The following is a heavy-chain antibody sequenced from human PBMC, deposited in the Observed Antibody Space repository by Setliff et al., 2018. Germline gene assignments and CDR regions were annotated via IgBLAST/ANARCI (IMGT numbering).Heavy chain of an antibody. CDR3: AKDGIALMVYAILADC. CDR1: GFTFNNYA. Sequence: PGGSLRLSCAASGFTFNNYAMTWVRQAPGKGLEWVSSISGSGGSTYYADSVKGRFTISRDNSKNTLYLQMNSLRAEDTAVYYCAKDGIALMVYAILADCRGQGTLVTVSS. J-gene: IGHJ4*02. V-gene: IGHV3-23*01. D-gene: IGHD2-8*01. CDR2: ISGSGGST.